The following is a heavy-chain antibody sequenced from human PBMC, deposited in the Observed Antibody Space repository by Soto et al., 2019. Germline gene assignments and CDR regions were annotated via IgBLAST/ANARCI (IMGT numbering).Heavy chain of an antibody. CDR3: ARDIFYGSGSYYNRSYGMDV. V-gene: IGHV1-18*01. J-gene: IGHJ6*02. CDR2: ISAYNGNT. D-gene: IGHD3-10*01. Sequence: GASVKVSCKASGYTFTSYRISWVRQAPGQGLEWMGWISAYNGNTNYAQKLQGRVTMTTDTSTSTAYMELRSLRSDDTAVYYCARDIFYGSGSYYNRSYGMDVWGQGTTVTVSS. CDR1: GYTFTSYR.